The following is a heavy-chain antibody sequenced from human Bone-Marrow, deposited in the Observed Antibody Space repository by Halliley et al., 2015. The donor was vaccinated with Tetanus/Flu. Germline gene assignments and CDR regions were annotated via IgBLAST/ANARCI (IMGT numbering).Heavy chain of an antibody. CDR1: GYTFSDYY. CDR2: INPRTGDT. CDR3: ARDHYDILTGNWAFDY. J-gene: IGHJ4*02. Sequence: QVQLVQSGAEVKKPGASVKVSCKASGYTFSDYYIHWVRQGPGQGLEWMGWINPRTGDTNYAQRFQGWVTMSRDTSTTTVYMDLSRLKSDDTAVYYCARDHYDILTGNWAFDYWGQGTLLTVSS. V-gene: IGHV1-2*04. D-gene: IGHD3-9*01.